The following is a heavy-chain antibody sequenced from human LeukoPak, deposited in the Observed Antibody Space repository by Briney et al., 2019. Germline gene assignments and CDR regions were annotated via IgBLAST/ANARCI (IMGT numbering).Heavy chain of an antibody. CDR2: MNPNSGNT. CDR1: GYTFTSYD. CDR3: ARGRDCSSNSCYLGLGADYYYMDV. V-gene: IGHV1-8*03. Sequence: ASVKVSCKASGYTFTSYDINWVRQATGQGLEWMGWMNPNSGNTGYAQKFQGRVTITRNTSISTAYMELSSLRSEDTAVYDCARGRDCSSNSCYLGLGADYYYMDVWGKGTTVTVSS. J-gene: IGHJ6*03. D-gene: IGHD2-2*01.